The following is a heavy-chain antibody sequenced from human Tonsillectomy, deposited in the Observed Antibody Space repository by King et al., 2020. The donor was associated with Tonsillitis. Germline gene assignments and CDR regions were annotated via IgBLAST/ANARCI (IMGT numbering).Heavy chain of an antibody. Sequence: VQLVESGGGLVQPGGSLTVSCAASRFTFSKYAMTWFRQAPGKGWDWASAIGASGETTYYADSVKGRFTISRVNSKGTMFLQMNSLRAEDTALYYCATVDGNSTFDYWGQGTLVTVSS. CDR2: IGASGETT. D-gene: IGHD4-23*01. CDR3: ATVDGNSTFDY. V-gene: IGHV3-23*04. CDR1: RFTFSKYA. J-gene: IGHJ4*02.